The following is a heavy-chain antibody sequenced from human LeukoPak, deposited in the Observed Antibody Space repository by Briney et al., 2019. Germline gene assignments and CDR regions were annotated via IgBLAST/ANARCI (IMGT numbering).Heavy chain of an antibody. V-gene: IGHV3-30*02. Sequence: GGSLRLSCAASGIIFSDYAMHWVRQAPGKGLEWVAQIWFDGSKKNYADSVKGRFTISRDQSKNTVSLQMNSLRAEDTALYYCAKDGQSYAPYAMDVWGQGTTVTVSS. D-gene: IGHD5-18*01. CDR2: IWFDGSKK. CDR3: AKDGQSYAPYAMDV. CDR1: GIIFSDYA. J-gene: IGHJ6*02.